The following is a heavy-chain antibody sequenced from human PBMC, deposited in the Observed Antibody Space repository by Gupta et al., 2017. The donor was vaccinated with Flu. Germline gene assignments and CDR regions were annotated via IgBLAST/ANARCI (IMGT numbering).Heavy chain of an antibody. CDR3: ARSYQARHYFDY. CDR2: VFHDGNT. CDR1: GFPITSYY. V-gene: IGHV4-38-2*01. Sequence: GLVKPSETLSLTCAVSGFPITSYYWGWIRQPPGKGLEWIGSVFHDGNTYYNPSLNGRVTMSIDTSKNQFSLKVTSVTAADTAVYYCARSYQARHYFDYWGQGTRVTVSS. J-gene: IGHJ4*02.